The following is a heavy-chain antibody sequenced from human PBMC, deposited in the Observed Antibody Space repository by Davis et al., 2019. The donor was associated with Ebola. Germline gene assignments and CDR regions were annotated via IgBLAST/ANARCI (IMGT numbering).Heavy chain of an antibody. CDR3: AREMRRSYGQIDL. CDR1: QFTFSSYY. J-gene: IGHJ5*02. V-gene: IGHV3-7*01. Sequence: GESLKISCTTSQFTFSSYYMTWVRQAPGKGLEWVATIGQDGSDNRHVDSVKGRFIISRDNAKNSLYLQMNSLRDEDTAIYYCAREMRRSYGQIDLWGQGTQVIVSS. D-gene: IGHD3-10*01. CDR2: IGQDGSDN.